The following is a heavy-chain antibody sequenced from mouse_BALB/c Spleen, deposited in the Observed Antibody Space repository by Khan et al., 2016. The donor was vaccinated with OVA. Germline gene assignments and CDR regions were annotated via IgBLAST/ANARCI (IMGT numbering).Heavy chain of an antibody. J-gene: IGHJ4*01. D-gene: IGHD2-3*01. V-gene: IGHV2-6*02. CDR1: GFSLTSYG. CDR2: LWRDGST. Sequence: QMQLEESGPGLVAPSQSLSITCTVSGFSLTSYGVHWVRQPPGKGLGWRVVLWRDGSTNYNSVLKSRLSISKDNSKSQVFLKMNSLQTDDTAIYYCARWFDGYSSLYAMDYWGQGTSVTVSS. CDR3: ARWFDGYSSLYAMDY.